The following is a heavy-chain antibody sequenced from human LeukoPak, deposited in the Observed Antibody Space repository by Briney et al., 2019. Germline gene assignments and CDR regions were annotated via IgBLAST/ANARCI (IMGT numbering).Heavy chain of an antibody. D-gene: IGHD1-1*01. CDR3: ARGLGGPYNNWFDP. J-gene: IGHJ5*02. CDR1: GYTFTSYD. V-gene: IGHV1-8*01. CDR2: MNPNSGNT. Sequence: GASVKVSCKASGYTFTSYDINWVRQATGQGLEWMGWMNPNSGNTGYAQKFQGRVTMTRNTSISTAYMELSSLRSEDTAAYYCARGLGGPYNNWFDPWGQGTLVTVSS.